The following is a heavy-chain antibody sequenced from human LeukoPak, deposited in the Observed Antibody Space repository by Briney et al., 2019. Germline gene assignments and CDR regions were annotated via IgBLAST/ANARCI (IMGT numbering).Heavy chain of an antibody. J-gene: IGHJ6*02. V-gene: IGHV3-30-3*01. CDR2: ISYDGSNK. Sequence: LRLSXAASGFTFSSHAMHWVRQAPGKGLEWVAIISYDGSNKYYADSVKGRFTISRDNSKNTLYLQMNSLRAEDTAVYYCARDPEGAAAGTPYYYYGMDVWGQGTTVAVSS. D-gene: IGHD6-13*01. CDR3: ARDPEGAAAGTPYYYYGMDV. CDR1: GFTFSSHA.